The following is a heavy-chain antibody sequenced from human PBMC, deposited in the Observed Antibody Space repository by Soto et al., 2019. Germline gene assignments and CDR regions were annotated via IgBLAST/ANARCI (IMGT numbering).Heavy chain of an antibody. CDR2: IRARGGSS. D-gene: IGHD5-12*01. CDR1: GFSFSSYA. CDR3: AKGSIEYSAAVDN. J-gene: IGHJ4*02. Sequence: EVQLLESGGGLVQPGGSLRLSCAASGFSFSSYAMVWVRQAPGKGLEWVSVIRARGGSSYFKDSVKGRFTIYRDNSKNVSSLEMNTLRAEHTAIYSCAKGSIEYSAAVDNWGQGTLVLVSS. V-gene: IGHV3-23*01.